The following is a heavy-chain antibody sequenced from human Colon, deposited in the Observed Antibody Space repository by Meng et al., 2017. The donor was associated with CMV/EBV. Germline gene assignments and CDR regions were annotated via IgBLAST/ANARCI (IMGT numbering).Heavy chain of an antibody. CDR3: ARDQSGSYLAANWFDP. CDR2: IWSDGTNE. J-gene: IGHJ5*02. V-gene: IGHV3-33*01. CDR1: FTFSNYC. Sequence: FTFSNYCMPWVRQAPGKGLEWVALIWSDGTNEYYAESVEGRFTISRDNSRNTLFLEMNTLREDDTAVYYCARDQSGSYLAANWFDPWGQGTLVTVSS. D-gene: IGHD1-26*01.